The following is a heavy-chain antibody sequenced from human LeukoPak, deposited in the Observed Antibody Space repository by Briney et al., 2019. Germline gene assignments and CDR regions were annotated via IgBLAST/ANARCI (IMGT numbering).Heavy chain of an antibody. J-gene: IGHJ4*02. CDR2: ISSSSSYI. Sequence: PGGSLRLSCAASGFTFSTYSMNWVRQAPGKGLEWVPSISSSSSYIYYADSVKGRFTISRDNAKNSLYLQMNSLRAEDTAVYYCANTEYGSGSYNPWYWGQGTLVTVSS. V-gene: IGHV3-21*01. CDR1: GFTFSTYS. D-gene: IGHD3-10*01. CDR3: ANTEYGSGSYNPWY.